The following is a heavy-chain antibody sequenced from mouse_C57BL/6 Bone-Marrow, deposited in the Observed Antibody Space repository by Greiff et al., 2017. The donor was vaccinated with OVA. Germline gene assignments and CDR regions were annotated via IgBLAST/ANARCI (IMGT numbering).Heavy chain of an antibody. D-gene: IGHD2-2*01. J-gene: IGHJ3*01. CDR2: IDPENGDT. Sequence: EVKLMESGAELVRPGASVKLSCTASGFNIKDDYMHWVKQRPEQGLEWIGWIDPENGDTEYASKFQGKATITADTSSNTAYLQLSSLTSEDTAVYYCTTGYLFAYWGQGTLVTVSA. CDR3: TTGYLFAY. CDR1: GFNIKDDY. V-gene: IGHV14-4*01.